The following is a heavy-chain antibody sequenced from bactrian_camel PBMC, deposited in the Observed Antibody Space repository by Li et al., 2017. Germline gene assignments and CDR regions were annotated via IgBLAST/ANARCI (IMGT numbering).Heavy chain of an antibody. D-gene: IGHD7*01. CDR2: MFTNGQYT. CDR1: GSGYISGTAC. CDR3: AAGPQSLGHGIFGRTWWKKETFGY. V-gene: IGHV3S53*01. Sequence: HVQLVESGGGSVDAGGSLTLSCAASGSGYISGTACMGWFRQVTGKEREMIAIMFTNGQYTNYTDSVKGRFRISQHFANRMVYLQMDNLKPEDTAMYYCAAGPQSLGHGIFGRTWWKKETFGYWGQGTQVTVS. J-gene: IGHJ6*01.